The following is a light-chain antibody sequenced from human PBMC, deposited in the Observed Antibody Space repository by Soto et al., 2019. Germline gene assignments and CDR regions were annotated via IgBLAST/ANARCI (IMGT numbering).Light chain of an antibody. CDR3: QQRKGFT. CDR2: DAS. Sequence: EIVLTRSPATLSLSPGERATLSCRASQSISSYLAWYQQKPGQAPRLLIYDASNRATGIPARFSGSWSGTDFTLTISSLEPEDFAVYYCQQRKGFTFGPGTKVDIK. V-gene: IGKV3-11*01. J-gene: IGKJ3*01. CDR1: QSISSY.